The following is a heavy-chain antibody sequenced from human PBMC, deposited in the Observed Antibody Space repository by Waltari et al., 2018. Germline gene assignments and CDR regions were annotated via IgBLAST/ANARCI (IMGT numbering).Heavy chain of an antibody. CDR2: IIPIFGTA. Sequence: QVQLVQSGAEVKKPGYAVQVSCKASGGNFRSYAISWVRQAPVQGLEWMGRIIPIFGTANYAQKFQGRVTITADKSTSTAYMELSSLRSEDTAVYYCARVFHSGSYPAEYWGQGTLVTVSS. CDR3: ARVFHSGSYPAEY. D-gene: IGHD1-26*01. CDR1: GGNFRSYA. V-gene: IGHV1-69*08. J-gene: IGHJ4*02.